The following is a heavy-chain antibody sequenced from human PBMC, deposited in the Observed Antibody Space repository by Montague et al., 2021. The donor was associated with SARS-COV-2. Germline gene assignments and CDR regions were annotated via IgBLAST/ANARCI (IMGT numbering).Heavy chain of an antibody. Sequence: SLRLSCAASGFTFSSYWMSWVRQAPGKGLEWVANIKQDGSEKYYVDSVKGRFTISRDNAKNSPYLQMNSLRAEDTAVYYCARDRIKYGPYNWFDPWGQGTLVTVPS. J-gene: IGHJ5*02. CDR1: GFTFSSYW. CDR2: IKQDGSEK. D-gene: IGHD4-17*01. CDR3: ARDRIKYGPYNWFDP. V-gene: IGHV3-7*03.